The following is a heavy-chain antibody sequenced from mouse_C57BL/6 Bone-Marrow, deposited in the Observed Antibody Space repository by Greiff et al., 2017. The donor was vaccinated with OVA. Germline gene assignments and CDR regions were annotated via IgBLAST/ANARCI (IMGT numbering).Heavy chain of an antibody. CDR2: INYDGSST. CDR3: ARDGDRRLRGWFAY. CDR1: GFTFSDYY. D-gene: IGHD2-4*01. V-gene: IGHV5-16*01. J-gene: IGHJ3*01. Sequence: EVKLVESEGGLVQPGSSMKLSCTASGFTFSDYYMAWVRQVPEKGLEWVANINYDGSSTYYLDSLKSRFIISRDNAKNILYLQMSSLKSEDTATYYCARDGDRRLRGWFAYWGQGTLVTVSA.